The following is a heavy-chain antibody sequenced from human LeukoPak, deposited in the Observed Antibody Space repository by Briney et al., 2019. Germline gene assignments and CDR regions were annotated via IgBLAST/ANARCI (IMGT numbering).Heavy chain of an antibody. V-gene: IGHV3-21*01. CDR1: GFTFNLYS. CDR2: ISSSGAKT. D-gene: IGHD3-10*01. Sequence: GGSLRLSCAASGFTFNLYSMNWVRQAPGKGLQWVSSISSSGAKTYYADSLKGRVTISRDNANNSYYLQMNSLRAEDTAVYYCASLYGSGPNWFDPWGQGTLVTVSS. CDR3: ASLYGSGPNWFDP. J-gene: IGHJ5*02.